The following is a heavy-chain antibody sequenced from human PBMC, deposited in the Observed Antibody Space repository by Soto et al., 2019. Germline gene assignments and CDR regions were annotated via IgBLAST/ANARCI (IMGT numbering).Heavy chain of an antibody. CDR1: GGTFSSYA. J-gene: IGHJ4*02. Sequence: SVKVSCKASGGTFSSYAISWVRQAPGQGLEWMGGIIPIIGTANYAQKFQGRVTITADESTSTAYMELSSLRSEDTAVYYCARDSWNDYYFDYWGEGTLVTVSS. CDR2: IIPIIGTA. V-gene: IGHV1-69*13. CDR3: ARDSWNDYYFDY. D-gene: IGHD1-1*01.